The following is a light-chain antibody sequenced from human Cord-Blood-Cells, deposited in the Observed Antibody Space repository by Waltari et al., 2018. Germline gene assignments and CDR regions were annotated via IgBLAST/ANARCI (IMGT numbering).Light chain of an antibody. V-gene: IGKV3-11*01. CDR2: DAS. CDR1: QGVSSY. J-gene: IGKJ5*01. Sequence: EIVLTQSQATLSLSRGARATLCGRDSQGVSSYLAWYQQKPGQAPSLLIYDASNRATGIPARVSGSGSGTDFTLTISSLEPEDCAVYYCQQRSNWPPITFGQGTRLEIK. CDR3: QQRSNWPPIT.